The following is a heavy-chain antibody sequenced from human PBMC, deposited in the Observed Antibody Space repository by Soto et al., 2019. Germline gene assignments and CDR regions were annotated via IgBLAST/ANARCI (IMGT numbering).Heavy chain of an antibody. Sequence: EVQLLESGGGLVQPGGSLRLSCVASGFSFSNYAMTWVRQAPGKGLEWVSVISGSDGRTYYADSVKGRFTISRDNSKNTLYLQMNSLRAEDTAVYYCAKIRERDAWYEEYWGQGTLVTVSS. CDR2: ISGSDGRT. CDR3: AKIRERDAWYEEY. J-gene: IGHJ4*02. D-gene: IGHD6-13*01. V-gene: IGHV3-23*01. CDR1: GFSFSNYA.